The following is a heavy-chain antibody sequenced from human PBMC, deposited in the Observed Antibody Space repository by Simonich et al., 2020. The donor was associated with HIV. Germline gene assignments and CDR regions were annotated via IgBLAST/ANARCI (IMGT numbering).Heavy chain of an antibody. Sequence: QVQLQQWGAGLLKPSATLSLTCAVYGGSFSGYYWSWIRQPPGKGLEWIGEINHSGSTNDNPCLKRRVTISVDTSKNQFSLKLSSVTAADTAVYYCARGFYQRLYYFDYWGQGTLVTVSS. D-gene: IGHD2-2*01. CDR1: GGSFSGYY. J-gene: IGHJ4*02. CDR3: ARGFYQRLYYFDY. CDR2: INHSGST. V-gene: IGHV4-34*01.